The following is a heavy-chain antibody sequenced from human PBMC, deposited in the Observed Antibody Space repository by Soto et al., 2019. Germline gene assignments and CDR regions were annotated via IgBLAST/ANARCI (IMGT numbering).Heavy chain of an antibody. CDR3: ARDVLEMELLSTYYYYGMDV. J-gene: IGHJ6*02. V-gene: IGHV3-7*01. Sequence: PGGSLRISCAASGFTFSSYWMSWVRQAPRTGLEWVANIKQDGSEKYYVDSVKGRFTISRDNAKNSLYLQMNSLRAEDTAVYYCARDVLEMELLSTYYYYGMDVCGQGTTVTVSS. CDR2: IKQDGSEK. D-gene: IGHD3-10*01. CDR1: GFTFSSYW.